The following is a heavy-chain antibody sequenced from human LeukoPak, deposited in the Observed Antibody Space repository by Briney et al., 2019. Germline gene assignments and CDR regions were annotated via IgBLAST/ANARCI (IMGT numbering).Heavy chain of an antibody. V-gene: IGHV3-23*01. D-gene: IGHD1-26*01. J-gene: IGHJ4*02. CDR2: ISGSGGST. Sequence: GSLRLSCAASGFTFSSYAMSWVRQAPGKGLEWVSAISGSGGSTYYADSVKGRFTISRDNSRNTLYLQMNSLRAEDTAVYYCARDSGSYYGDFDYWGQGTLVTVSS. CDR3: ARDSGSYYGDFDY. CDR1: GFTFSSYA.